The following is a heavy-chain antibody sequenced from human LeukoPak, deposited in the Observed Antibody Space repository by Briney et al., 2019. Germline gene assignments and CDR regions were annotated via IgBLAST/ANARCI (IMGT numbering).Heavy chain of an antibody. V-gene: IGHV4-34*01. CDR3: AREGVAVAGVYYYYYYMDV. D-gene: IGHD6-19*01. CDR2: INHSGST. Sequence: PSETLSLTCAVYSGSFSGYYWSWIRQPPGKGLEWIGEINHSGSTNYNPSLKSRVTISVDTSKNQFSLKLSSVTAADTAVYYCAREGVAVAGVYYYYYYMDVWGKGTTVTISS. CDR1: SGSFSGYY. J-gene: IGHJ6*03.